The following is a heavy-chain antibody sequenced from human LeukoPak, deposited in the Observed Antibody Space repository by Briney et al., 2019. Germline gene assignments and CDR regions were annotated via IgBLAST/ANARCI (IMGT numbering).Heavy chain of an antibody. CDR1: GGSISSYY. V-gene: IGHV4-4*07. CDR3: ARDPYYYDSSGYPYYYYGMDV. Sequence: PSETLSLTSTVSGGSISSYYWSWIRQPAGKGLEWIGRIYTSGSTNYNPSLKSRVTMSVDTSKNQFSLKLSSVTAADTAVYYCARDPYYYDSSGYPYYYYGMDVWGQGTTVTVAS. D-gene: IGHD3-22*01. J-gene: IGHJ6*02. CDR2: IYTSGST.